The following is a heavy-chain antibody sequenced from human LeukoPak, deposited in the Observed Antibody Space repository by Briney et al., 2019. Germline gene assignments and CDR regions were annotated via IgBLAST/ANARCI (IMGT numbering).Heavy chain of an antibody. Sequence: EASVKVSCKASGYTFTNYTMHWVRQAPGQRLEWMGWINAGNGNTKYSQKFQGRVTITRDTSASTAFMELSSLRSEDTAVYYCARNRWEWQHYYDSSGYNHHDAFDIWGQGTMVTVSS. CDR2: INAGNGNT. CDR3: ARNRWEWQHYYDSSGYNHHDAFDI. V-gene: IGHV1-3*01. J-gene: IGHJ3*02. CDR1: GYTFTNYT. D-gene: IGHD3-22*01.